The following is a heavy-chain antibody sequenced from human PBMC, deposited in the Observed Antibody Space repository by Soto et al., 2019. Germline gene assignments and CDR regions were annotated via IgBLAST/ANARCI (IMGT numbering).Heavy chain of an antibody. J-gene: IGHJ4*02. CDR1: GFTFSSYS. CDR3: AREARPSYYYDSSGYYGIFDD. Sequence: PGGSLRLSCAASGFTFSSYSMNWVRQAPGKGLEWVSYISSSSSTIYYADSVKGRFTISRDNAKNSLYLQMNSLRDEDTAVYYCAREARPSYYYDSSGYYGIFDDWGQGTLVTVSS. D-gene: IGHD3-22*01. CDR2: ISSSSSTI. V-gene: IGHV3-48*02.